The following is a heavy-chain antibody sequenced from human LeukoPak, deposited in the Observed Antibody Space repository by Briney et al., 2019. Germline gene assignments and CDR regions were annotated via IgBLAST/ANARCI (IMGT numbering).Heavy chain of an antibody. J-gene: IGHJ4*02. CDR1: GLTFNNYA. V-gene: IGHV3-23*03. Sequence: GGSLRLSCAVSGLTFNNYAMSWVRQAPGKGLEWVSIIYSGGSTYYTDSVKGRFTISRDNSKNTLYLQMNSLRAEDTAVYYCEGSNNWYPGNYWGQGTLVTVSS. D-gene: IGHD2-2*01. CDR3: EGSNNWYPGNY. CDR2: IYSGGST.